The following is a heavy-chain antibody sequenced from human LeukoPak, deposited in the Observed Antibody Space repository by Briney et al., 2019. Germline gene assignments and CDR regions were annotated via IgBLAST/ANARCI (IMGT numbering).Heavy chain of an antibody. CDR3: AGRGYSYGAFDY. J-gene: IGHJ4*02. CDR2: ISDSPGST. CDR1: GFTFSSYA. Sequence: GGSLRLSCAVSGFTFSSYAMSWVRQAPGKRLEWVSTISDSPGSTHCADSVKGRFTISRDNSKNTLYLQMNSLRAEDTAVYYCAGRGYSYGAFDYWGQGTLVTVSS. V-gene: IGHV3-23*01. D-gene: IGHD5-18*01.